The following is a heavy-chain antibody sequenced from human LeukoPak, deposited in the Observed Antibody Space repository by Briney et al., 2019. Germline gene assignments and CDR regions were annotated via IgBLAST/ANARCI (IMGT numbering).Heavy chain of an antibody. V-gene: IGHV3-21*01. Sequence: GGSLRLSCVASGFPFRNYAMNWVRQAPGKGLEWISSITSSSIGMFYADSVKGRFTISRDNAKNSLYLQMNSLRAEDTAVYYCAELGITMIGGVWGKGTTVTISS. CDR3: AELGITMIGGV. D-gene: IGHD3-10*02. CDR2: ITSSSIGM. J-gene: IGHJ6*04. CDR1: GFPFRNYA.